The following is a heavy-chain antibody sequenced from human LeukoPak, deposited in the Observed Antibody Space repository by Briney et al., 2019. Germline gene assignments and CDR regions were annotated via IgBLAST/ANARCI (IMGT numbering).Heavy chain of an antibody. D-gene: IGHD3-22*01. V-gene: IGHV3-30*18. CDR1: GFTFSSYG. J-gene: IGHJ4*02. CDR2: ISYDGSNK. Sequence: HPGGSLRLSCAASGFTFSSYGMHWVRQAPGKGLEWVAVISYDGSNKYYADSVKGRFTISRDNSKNTLYLQMNSLRAEDTAVYYCAKSSLGDSSGYYFPSFDYWGQGTLVTVSS. CDR3: AKSSLGDSSGYYFPSFDY.